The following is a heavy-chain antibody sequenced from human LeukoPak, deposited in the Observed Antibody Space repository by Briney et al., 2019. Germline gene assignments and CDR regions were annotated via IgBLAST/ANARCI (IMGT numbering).Heavy chain of an antibody. CDR2: ISYDGSNK. D-gene: IGHD4-23*01. V-gene: IGHV3-30-3*01. CDR3: ARDLNSYFDC. J-gene: IGHJ4*02. CDR1: GFTFSSYA. Sequence: PGGSLRLSCAASGFTFSSYAMHWVRQAPGKGLEWVAVISYDGSNKYYADSVKGRFTISRDNSKNTLYLQMNSLRAEDTAVYYCARDLNSYFDCWGQGTLVTVSS.